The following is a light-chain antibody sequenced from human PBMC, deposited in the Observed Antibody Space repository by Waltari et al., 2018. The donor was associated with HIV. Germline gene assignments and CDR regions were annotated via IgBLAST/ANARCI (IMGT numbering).Light chain of an antibody. CDR1: SSDVGGYNS. CDR2: EVT. V-gene: IGLV2-8*01. J-gene: IGLJ2*01. CDR3: SSYAGSNNHLI. Sequence: QSGPTQHPSASGSPGPSVTMSCTGTSSDVGGYNSVSWYQQHPGKDPKLMSSEVTKRPSGVPDRFSGSKSCNTASLTVSGLQPEDEADYYCSSYAGSNNHLIFGGGTKLTVL.